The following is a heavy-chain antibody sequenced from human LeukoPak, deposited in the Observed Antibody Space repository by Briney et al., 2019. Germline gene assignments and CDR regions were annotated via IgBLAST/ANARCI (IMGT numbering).Heavy chain of an antibody. Sequence: GGSLRLSCGASGFTFSDACMSWVRQAPGKGLEWVSVIYSGGSTYYADSVKGRFTISRDNSKNTLYLQMNSLRAEDTAVYYCARDKRYFDYWGQGTLVTVSS. CDR3: ARDKRYFDY. CDR2: IYSGGST. CDR1: GFTFSDAC. J-gene: IGHJ4*02. V-gene: IGHV3-66*02.